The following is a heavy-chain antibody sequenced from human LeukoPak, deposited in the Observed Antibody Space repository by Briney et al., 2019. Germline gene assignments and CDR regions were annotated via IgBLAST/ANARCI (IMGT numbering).Heavy chain of an antibody. V-gene: IGHV3-21*01. Sequence: GGSLRLSCAASGFTFSSYSMNWVRQAPGKGLEWVSSISSSSYIYYADSVKGRFTISRDNAKNSLYLQMNSLRAEDTAVYYCARERPYCSGGSCYPLFDYWGQGTLVTVSS. CDR2: ISSSSYI. J-gene: IGHJ4*02. D-gene: IGHD2-15*01. CDR3: ARERPYCSGGSCYPLFDY. CDR1: GFTFSSYS.